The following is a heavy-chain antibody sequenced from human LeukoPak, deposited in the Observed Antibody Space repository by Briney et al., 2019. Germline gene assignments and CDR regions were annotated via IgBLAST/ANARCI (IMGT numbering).Heavy chain of an antibody. J-gene: IGHJ4*02. CDR2: ISSNGATT. CDR1: GFTFNRFY. D-gene: IGHD1-26*01. V-gene: IGHV3-64*04. CDR3: SRGGTYYGSFDY. Sequence: GGSLRLSCSASGFTFNRFYLHWVRQAPGKGLEFVSHISSNGATTYYADSVKGRFTISRDNSKNTLYLQMDSLRAEDTAVYYCSRGGTYYGSFDYWGLGTLVTVSS.